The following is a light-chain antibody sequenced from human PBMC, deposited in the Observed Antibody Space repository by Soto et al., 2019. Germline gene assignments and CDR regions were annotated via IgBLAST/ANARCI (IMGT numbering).Light chain of an antibody. J-gene: IGKJ4*01. CDR2: RAS. CDR3: QQYNNYPLP. CDR1: QNIYSN. V-gene: IGKV3-15*01. Sequence: IVMTQSPATLSVSPGERATLSFRASQNIYSNVAWYQQRPGQAPRLLIYRASTRVPGIPARFSGSGSGTEFTLTISSLQPDDFATYYCQQYNNYPLPFGGGTKVAIK.